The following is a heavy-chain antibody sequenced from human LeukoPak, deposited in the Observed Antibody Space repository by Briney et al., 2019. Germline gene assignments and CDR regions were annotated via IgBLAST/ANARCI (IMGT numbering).Heavy chain of an antibody. D-gene: IGHD3-22*01. CDR2: TYYRSKWYH. V-gene: IGHV6-1*01. CDR1: GDSVSSNSAS. Sequence: SQTLSLTCGLSGDSVSSNSASWNWIRQSPSRGLEWQGRTYYRSKWYHDYALSVKSRITINPDTSKNQFSLQLNSVTPEDTAVYYCARDRTYYYDSSGYPTFDYWGQGTLVTVSS. CDR3: ARDRTYYYDSSGYPTFDY. J-gene: IGHJ4*02.